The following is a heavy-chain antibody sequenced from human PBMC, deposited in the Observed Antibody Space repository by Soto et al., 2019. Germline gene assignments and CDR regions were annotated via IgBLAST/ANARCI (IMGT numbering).Heavy chain of an antibody. D-gene: IGHD5-12*01. CDR1: GYTFTGYY. CDR3: AREVEMATILLDY. J-gene: IGHJ4*02. V-gene: IGHV1-2*02. CDR2: INPNSGGT. Sequence: GASVKVSCKASGYTFTGYYMHWVRQAPGQGLEWMGWINPNSGGTNYAQKFQGRVTMTRDTSISTAYMELSRLRSDDTAVYYCAREVEMATILLDYWGQGTLVTVSS.